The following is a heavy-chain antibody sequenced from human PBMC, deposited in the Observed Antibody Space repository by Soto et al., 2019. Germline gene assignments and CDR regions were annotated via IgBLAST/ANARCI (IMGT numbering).Heavy chain of an antibody. J-gene: IGHJ4*02. CDR2: INPNGGST. D-gene: IGHD2-2*01. CDR3: ARAAGSSTLIFDY. CDR1: AVTFTSYF. Sequence: ASVKVSCKAPAVTFTSYFMHWVRQAPGHGLEWIGVINPNGGSTKFAHKLQGRVTMTTDTSTSTAYMELRSLRSDDTAVYYCARAAGSSTLIFDYWGQGTLVTVSS. V-gene: IGHV1-46*01.